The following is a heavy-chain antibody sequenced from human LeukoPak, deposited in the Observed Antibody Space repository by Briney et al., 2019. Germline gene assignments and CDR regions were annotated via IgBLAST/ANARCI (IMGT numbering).Heavy chain of an antibody. CDR3: AKRSAESSGYFDY. CDR1: GITFIKYS. J-gene: IGHJ4*02. D-gene: IGHD6-19*01. CDR2: ITGSGAFT. Sequence: PGGSLRLSCAASGITFIKYSMTWFRQAPGKGLEWVSAITGSGAFTDYADSVKGRFTISRDNSKNTLYLQMNSLRADDTALYYCAKRSAESSGYFDYWGQGTLVTVSS. V-gene: IGHV3-23*01.